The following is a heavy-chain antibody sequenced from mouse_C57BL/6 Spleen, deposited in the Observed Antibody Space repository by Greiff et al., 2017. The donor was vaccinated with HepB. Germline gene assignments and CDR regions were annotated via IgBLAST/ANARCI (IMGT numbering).Heavy chain of an antibody. D-gene: IGHD1-1*01. J-gene: IGHJ4*01. CDR2: IRSKSNNYAT. V-gene: IGHV10-1*01. CDR3: VRLILPSYAMDY. Sequence: EVQLVESGGGLVQPKGSLKLSCAASGFSFNTYAMNWVRQAPGKGLEWVARIRSKSNNYATYYADSVKDRFTISRDDSESMLYLQMNNLKTEDTAMYYCVRLILPSYAMDYWGQGTSVTVSS. CDR1: GFSFNTYA.